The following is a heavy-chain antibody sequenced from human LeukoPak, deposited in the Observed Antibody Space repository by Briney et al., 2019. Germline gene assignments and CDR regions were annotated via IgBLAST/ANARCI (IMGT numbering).Heavy chain of an antibody. J-gene: IGHJ4*02. CDR3: ARGGSGRYAFGYAGYDC. CDR1: GYTFTNYG. V-gene: IGHV1-18*01. D-gene: IGHD1-26*01. Sequence: GASVKVSCKASGYTFTNYGISWVRQAPGQGLEWMGWVSGYTGNTKYAQKFQGRVSMTIDTSTSTAYMELRSLRTDDTAMYYCARGGSGRYAFGYAGYDCWGQGTLVTVSS. CDR2: VSGYTGNT.